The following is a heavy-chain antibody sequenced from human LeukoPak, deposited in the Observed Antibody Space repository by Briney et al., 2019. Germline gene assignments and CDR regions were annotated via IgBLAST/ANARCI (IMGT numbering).Heavy chain of an antibody. J-gene: IGHJ6*02. CDR2: ISPNSGGA. CDR3: ARGGYGSTWYGLDV. V-gene: IGHV1-2*02. D-gene: IGHD6-13*01. Sequence: GASVKVSCKPSGYTFTDYYIRWVRQAPGQGLEWMGWISPNSGGADYAQKFQGRVTMTRDTSISTAYMELSRLRSDDTAVYYCARGGYGSTWYGLDVWGQGTTVTVSS. CDR1: GYTFTDYY.